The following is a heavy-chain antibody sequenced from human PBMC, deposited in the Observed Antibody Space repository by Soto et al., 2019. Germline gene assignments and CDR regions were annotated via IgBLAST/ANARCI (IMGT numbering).Heavy chain of an antibody. J-gene: IGHJ1*01. CDR3: ARWGTTGGLDV. Sequence: QVQLVESGGGVVQPGTSLRVSCVGSGFTFRSYVMHWVRKAPGKGLEWVALTSYDGSDKYYDASVRGRFTISRDNSRNTVDLQMDSLRLEDTALYYCARWGTTGGLDVWGQGTLVSVSS. CDR2: TSYDGSDK. V-gene: IGHV3-30*19. D-gene: IGHD3-16*01. CDR1: GFTFRSYV.